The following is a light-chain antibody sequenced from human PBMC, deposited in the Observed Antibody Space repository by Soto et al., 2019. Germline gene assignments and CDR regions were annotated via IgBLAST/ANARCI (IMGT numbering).Light chain of an antibody. Sequence: QSALTQPPSASGSPGQSVTISCTGTSSDVGAYNYVSWYQQHAGKAPKLVIYEVTKRPSGVPDRFSGSKSANTASLTVSGLHAEEEADYYCSSFASSNTWVFGGGTKVTVL. V-gene: IGLV2-8*01. J-gene: IGLJ3*02. CDR2: EVT. CDR1: SSDVGAYNY. CDR3: SSFASSNTWV.